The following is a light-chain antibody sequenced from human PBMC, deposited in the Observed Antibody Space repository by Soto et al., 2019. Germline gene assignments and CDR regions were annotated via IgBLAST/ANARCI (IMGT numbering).Light chain of an antibody. CDR1: QGIYNW. Sequence: DIQMPPSPSSESEAVGDRVTITVRASQGIYNWLAWYQQKPGKAPKLLISAVSNLQSGVPSRFSGSGYGTDFTLTISSLQPEDLATYYCQQANTFPLTLGPGTKVDIK. V-gene: IGKV1D-12*01. J-gene: IGKJ3*01. CDR2: AVS. CDR3: QQANTFPLT.